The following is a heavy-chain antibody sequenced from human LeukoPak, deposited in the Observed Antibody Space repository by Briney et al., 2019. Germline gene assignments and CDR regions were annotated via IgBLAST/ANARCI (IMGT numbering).Heavy chain of an antibody. Sequence: PGGSLRLSCAASGFTFSSYAMSWVRQAPGKGLEWVSAISGSGGSTYYADSVKGRFTISRDNSKNTLYLQMNSLRVEDTAVYYCAKHPYNDFWSGYYKGFDYWGQGTLVTVSS. CDR1: GFTFSSYA. CDR2: ISGSGGST. CDR3: AKHPYNDFWSGYYKGFDY. J-gene: IGHJ4*02. D-gene: IGHD3-3*01. V-gene: IGHV3-23*01.